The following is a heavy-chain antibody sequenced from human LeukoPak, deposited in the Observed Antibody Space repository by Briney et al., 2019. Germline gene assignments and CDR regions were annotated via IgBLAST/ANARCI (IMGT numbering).Heavy chain of an antibody. V-gene: IGHV3-7*01. CDR2: IKQDGSDR. J-gene: IGHJ4*02. D-gene: IGHD3-22*01. CDR3: ARDSHPRDSGYFYSFDH. Sequence: QPGGSLRLSCAASGFIFSSYWMSWVRQAPGKGLEWVANIKQDGSDRYYVDSVKGRFTISRDNAKNSLYLQMNSLRAEDTAVYYCARDSHPRDSGYFYSFDHWGQGTLVTVSS. CDR1: GFIFSSYW.